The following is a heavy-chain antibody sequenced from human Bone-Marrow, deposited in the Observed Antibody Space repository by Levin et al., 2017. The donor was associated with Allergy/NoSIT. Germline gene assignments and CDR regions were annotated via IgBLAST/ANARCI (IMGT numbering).Heavy chain of an antibody. CDR3: ARAFDSSGYYIDYGMDV. Sequence: SETLSLTCTVSGGSISSSSYYWGWIRQPPGKGLEWVGNIYYSGSTYYNPSLKSRVTISVDTSKNQFSLKLSSVTAADTAVYYCARAFDSSGYYIDYGMDVWGQGTTVTVSS. J-gene: IGHJ6*02. CDR1: GGSISSSSYY. CDR2: IYYSGST. D-gene: IGHD3-22*01. V-gene: IGHV4-39*07.